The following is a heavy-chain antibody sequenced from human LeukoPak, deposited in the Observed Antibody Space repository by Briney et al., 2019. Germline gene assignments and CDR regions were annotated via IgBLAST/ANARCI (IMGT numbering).Heavy chain of an antibody. Sequence: GGSLRLSCAASGFTFSSYSMNWVRQAPGKGLEWVSSISSSSSYIYYADSVKGRFTISRDNAKNSLYLQMNSLRAEDTAVYYCARIKEVQLERRVDYWGQGTLVTVSS. CDR2: ISSSSSYI. CDR3: ARIKEVQLERRVDY. D-gene: IGHD1-1*01. V-gene: IGHV3-21*01. CDR1: GFTFSSYS. J-gene: IGHJ4*02.